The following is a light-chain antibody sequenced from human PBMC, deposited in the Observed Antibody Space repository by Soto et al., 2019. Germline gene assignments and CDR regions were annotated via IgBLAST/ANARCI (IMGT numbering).Light chain of an antibody. CDR2: DVS. V-gene: IGLV2-11*01. CDR3: CSYAGSYTFYV. J-gene: IGLJ1*01. Sequence: SALTQPASVSGSPGQSVTISCTGTSSDVGGYNYVSWYQQHPGKAPKLMIYDVSKRPSGVPDRFSGSKSGNTASLTISGLQAEDEADYYCCSYAGSYTFYVFGTGTKVTVL. CDR1: SSDVGGYNY.